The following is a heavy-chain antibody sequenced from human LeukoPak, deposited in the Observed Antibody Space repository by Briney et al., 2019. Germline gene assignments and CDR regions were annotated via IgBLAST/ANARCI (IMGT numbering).Heavy chain of an antibody. V-gene: IGHV1-3*03. CDR1: GYTFISYA. CDR2: INAGNGNT. D-gene: IGHD6-13*01. J-gene: IGHJ1*01. CDR3: ARGERRQLVGSSEKYFQH. Sequence: ASVKVSCKASGYTFISYAMHCVRQAPGQRLEWMGWINAGNGNTKYSQEFQGRVTITRDTSSSTAYMELSSLRSEDMAVYYCARGERRQLVGSSEKYFQHWGQGTLVTVPS.